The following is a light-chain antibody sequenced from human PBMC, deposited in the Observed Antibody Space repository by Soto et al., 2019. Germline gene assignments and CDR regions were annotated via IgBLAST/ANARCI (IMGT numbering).Light chain of an antibody. V-gene: IGLV1-44*01. Sequence: QSALTQPPSASGTPGQRVTISCSGSTSNIGSNHVYWYQQLPGAAPKLLIFRDNQRPSGVSDRFSGSRSGTSASLAISGLQSEDEADYHCAAWDDSLNGPMVFGGGTQLTVL. CDR1: TSNIGSNH. CDR2: RDN. CDR3: AAWDDSLNGPMV. J-gene: IGLJ3*02.